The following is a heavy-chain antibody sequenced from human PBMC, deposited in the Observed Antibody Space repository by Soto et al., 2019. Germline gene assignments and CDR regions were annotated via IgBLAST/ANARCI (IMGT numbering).Heavy chain of an antibody. CDR3: ARDRSSSFWGLLPKLDAIDI. V-gene: IGHV3-30-3*01. CDR1: GFTFSSSP. J-gene: IGHJ3*02. CDR2: MSYDGSKI. Sequence: QVQLLESGGGVVQPGRSLRLSCAASGFTFSSSPMHWVRQAPGKGLEWVAIMSYDGSKIHYADTVKGRFTISRDNSKNTLYLQMNSLRPEDTAVYYCARDRSSSFWGLLPKLDAIDIWGQGTVVTVSS. D-gene: IGHD3-22*01.